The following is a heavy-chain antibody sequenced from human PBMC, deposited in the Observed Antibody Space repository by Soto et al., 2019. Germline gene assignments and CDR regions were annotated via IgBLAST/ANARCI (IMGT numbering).Heavy chain of an antibody. Sequence: QLQLQESGPGLVKPSETLSLTCTVSGGSVSSSSYYWGWIRQPPGKELEWIGSIYYSGSTYYTPSLKSRVTISVDTSKNQFSLKLSSVTAADTAVYYCARQYCSSTSCYRRFDYWGQGTLVTVSS. V-gene: IGHV4-39*01. CDR2: IYYSGST. D-gene: IGHD2-2*01. CDR3: ARQYCSSTSCYRRFDY. CDR1: GGSVSSSSYY. J-gene: IGHJ4*02.